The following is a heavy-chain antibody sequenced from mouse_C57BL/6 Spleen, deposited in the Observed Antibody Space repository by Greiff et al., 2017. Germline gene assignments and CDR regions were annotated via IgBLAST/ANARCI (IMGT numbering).Heavy chain of an antibody. CDR2: ICPGDGGT. D-gene: IGHD3-1*01. CDR1: GYAFSSSW. J-gene: IGHJ2*01. V-gene: IGHV1-82*01. Sequence: QVQLKESGPELVKPGASVKISCKASGYAFSSSWMNWVKQRPGKGLEWIGRICPGDGGTNYNGKFKGKATLTADKSSITAYMQLSSLTSEDSAVYCCARNGARSYFAYWGQGTTLTVSS. CDR3: ARNGARSYFAY.